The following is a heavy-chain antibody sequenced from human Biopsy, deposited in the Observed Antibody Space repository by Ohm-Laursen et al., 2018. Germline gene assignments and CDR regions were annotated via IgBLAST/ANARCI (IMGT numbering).Heavy chain of an antibody. CDR1: GITVNDHY. V-gene: IGHV3-53*01. J-gene: IGHJ6*02. Sequence: GSLRLSCSASGITVNDHYMSWVRQAPGKGLERVSSLHDRGVTYYADSVKGRFTISGDNSKNTLYLQMNGLRAEDTAVYFCQGGHLPPGQFYGVDAWGQGTTVTVSS. CDR3: QGGHLPPGQFYGVDA. CDR2: LHDRGVT. D-gene: IGHD3-16*01.